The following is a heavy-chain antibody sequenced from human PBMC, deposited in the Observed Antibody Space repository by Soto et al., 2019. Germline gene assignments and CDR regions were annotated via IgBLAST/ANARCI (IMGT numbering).Heavy chain of an antibody. D-gene: IGHD6-13*01. V-gene: IGHV3-33*01. J-gene: IGHJ6*02. Sequence: QVQLVESGGGVVQPGRSLRLSCAASGFTFNHNAMHWVLQAAVKCLAWVAQIWYDGSEKYYTDSVKGRFTSSRDNFKYTVFMQMDSMRVEDTAVYYCARDGPQQAPYALDVWGQGTTVSVSS. CDR2: IWYDGSEK. CDR3: ARDGPQQAPYALDV. CDR1: GFTFNHNA.